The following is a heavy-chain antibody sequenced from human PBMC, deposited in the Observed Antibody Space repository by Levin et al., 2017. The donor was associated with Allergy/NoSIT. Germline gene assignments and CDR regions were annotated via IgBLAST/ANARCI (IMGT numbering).Heavy chain of an antibody. CDR1: GITFSNAW. Sequence: SCAASGITFSNAWMSWARQAPGKGLEWVGRIKSKTDGGTTEYAAPVKGRFTISRDDSKNTLYLQMNSLKTEDTAVYFCSTYSSSWYYFDYWDQGTRATV. D-gene: IGHD6-13*01. V-gene: IGHV3-15*01. CDR3: STYSSSWYYFDY. J-gene: IGHJ4*02. CDR2: IKSKTDGGTT.